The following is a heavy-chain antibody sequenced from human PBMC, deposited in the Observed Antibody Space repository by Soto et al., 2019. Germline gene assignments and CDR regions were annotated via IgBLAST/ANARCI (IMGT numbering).Heavy chain of an antibody. D-gene: IGHD3-3*01. J-gene: IGHJ4*02. CDR3: ARDVRQLRFFDY. V-gene: IGHV3-30*04. Sequence: GGSLRLSCAASGFTFSPYAMHWVRQAPGKGLEWVAVISADQKSIYYADSVKGRFTISRDNSKNTLYLQMDGLRTEDTAVYYCARDVRQLRFFDYWGQGTPVTVSS. CDR1: GFTFSPYA. CDR2: ISADQKSI.